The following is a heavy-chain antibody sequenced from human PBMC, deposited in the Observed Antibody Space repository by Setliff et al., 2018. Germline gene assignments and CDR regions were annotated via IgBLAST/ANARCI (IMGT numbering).Heavy chain of an antibody. CDR1: GVSFSDYY. J-gene: IGHJ4*02. CDR2: INHSGTT. V-gene: IGHV4-34*01. CDR3: RFWSSYYKNDY. D-gene: IGHD3-3*01. Sequence: PSETLSLTCTVYGVSFSDYYWGWVRQSPGKGLDWIGEINHSGTTNYDPSLEGRISISVDTSKRQFSLKLSSVTAADMAVYYCRFWSSYYKNDYWAQGTLVTVS.